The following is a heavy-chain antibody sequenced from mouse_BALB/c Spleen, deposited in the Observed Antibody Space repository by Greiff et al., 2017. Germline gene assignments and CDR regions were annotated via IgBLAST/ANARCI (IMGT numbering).Heavy chain of an antibody. CDR3: ARSLYFDY. J-gene: IGHJ2*01. CDR2: ISSGSSTI. D-gene: IGHD6-2*01. Sequence: EVQGVESGGGLVRPGGSGKLSCAASGFTFGSFGMHWVRQAPGKGLEWVAYISSGSSTIYYADTVKGRFTISRDNPKNTLFLQMTSLRSEDTAMYYCARSLYFDYWGQGTTLTVSS. V-gene: IGHV5-17*02. CDR1: GFTFGSFG.